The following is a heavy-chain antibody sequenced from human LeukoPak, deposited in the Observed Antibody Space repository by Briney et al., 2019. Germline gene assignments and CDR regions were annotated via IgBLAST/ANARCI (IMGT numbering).Heavy chain of an antibody. CDR2: IKSKTDGGTT. Sequence: PGGCLRLSCAASGFTFSNAWVGWVRQAPGKGLGWVGRIKSKTDGGTTDYAAPVKGRFTISRDDSKNTLYLQMNSLKTEDTAVYYCTTDIPVAVADTTAAFDIWGQGTMVTVSS. CDR1: GFTFSNAW. D-gene: IGHD6-19*01. V-gene: IGHV3-15*01. J-gene: IGHJ3*02. CDR3: TTDIPVAVADTTAAFDI.